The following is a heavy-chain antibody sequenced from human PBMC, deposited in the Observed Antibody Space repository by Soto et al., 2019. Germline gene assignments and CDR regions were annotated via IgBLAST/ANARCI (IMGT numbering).Heavy chain of an antibody. D-gene: IGHD3-3*01. J-gene: IGHJ4*02. CDR1: GYTFTSYG. V-gene: IGHV1-18*01. Sequence: GASVKVSCKASGYTFTSYGISWVRQAPGQGLEWMGWISVYNGNTNYAEKLQGRVTMTTDTSTSTAYMELRSLRSDDTAVYYCARLGFLEWLGPSPRSYYFDYWGQGTLVTVSS. CDR2: ISVYNGNT. CDR3: ARLGFLEWLGPSPRSYYFDY.